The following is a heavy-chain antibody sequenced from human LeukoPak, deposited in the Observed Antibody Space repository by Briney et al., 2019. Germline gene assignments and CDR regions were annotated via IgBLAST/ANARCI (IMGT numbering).Heavy chain of an antibody. V-gene: IGHV3-23*01. J-gene: IGHJ4*02. CDR3: AKMVREFYTISYYFDY. CDR1: GFTFSSYA. CDR2: ISGSGAGT. D-gene: IGHD2-8*01. Sequence: AGGSLRLSCAASGFTFSSYAMSWVRQAPGKGLEWVSGISGSGAGTYYADSVKGRFTISRDNSKNTLYLQMNSLRADDTAVYYCAKMVREFYTISYYFDYWGQGTLVTVSS.